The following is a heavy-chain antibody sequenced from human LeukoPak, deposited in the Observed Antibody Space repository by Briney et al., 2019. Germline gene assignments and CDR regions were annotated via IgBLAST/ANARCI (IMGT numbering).Heavy chain of an antibody. CDR3: AKDQSLGLLLIFDY. CDR2: ISGSGGST. D-gene: IGHD3-22*01. J-gene: IGHJ4*02. V-gene: IGHV3-23*01. CDR1: GFTFSSYA. Sequence: GGSLRLSSAASGFTFSSYAMSWVRQAPGKGLEWVSAISGSGGSTYYADSVKGRFTISRDNSKNTLSLQMNSLRAEDTAVYYCAKDQSLGLLLIFDYWGQGTLVTVSS.